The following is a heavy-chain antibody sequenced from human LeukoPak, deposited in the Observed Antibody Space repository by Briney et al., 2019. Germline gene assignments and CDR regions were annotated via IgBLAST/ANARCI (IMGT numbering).Heavy chain of an antibody. CDR1: GFTFSSYA. V-gene: IGHV3-30-3*01. Sequence: GGSLRLSCAVSGFTFSSYAMHWVRQAPGKGLEWVAVISYDGSNKYYADSVKGRFTISRDNSKNTLYLQMNSLRAEDTAVYYCAREPTGYYDSSGTFDYWGQGTLVTVSS. CDR3: AREPTGYYDSSGTFDY. D-gene: IGHD3-22*01. J-gene: IGHJ4*02. CDR2: ISYDGSNK.